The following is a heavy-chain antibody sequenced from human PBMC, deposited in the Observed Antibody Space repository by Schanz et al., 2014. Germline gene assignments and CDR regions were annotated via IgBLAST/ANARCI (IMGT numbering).Heavy chain of an antibody. Sequence: QVQVVQSGAELKKPGASVKASCKASGYTFSSHGIHWLRQAPGQSLEWMGWINTANGNAKYSANFQARVTITRDTSASTAYMELSSLRSEDTAVYSCARGIGGYGANNYFHYWGQGTLXTVSS. V-gene: IGHV1-3*04. CDR1: GYTFSSHG. D-gene: IGHD5-12*01. J-gene: IGHJ4*02. CDR3: ARGIGGYGANNYFHY. CDR2: INTANGNA.